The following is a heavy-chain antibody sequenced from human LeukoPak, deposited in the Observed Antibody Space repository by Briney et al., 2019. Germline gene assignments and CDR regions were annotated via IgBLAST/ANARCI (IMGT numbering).Heavy chain of an antibody. CDR3: ARTWFYDSSGYYYAY. Sequence: SETLSLTCAVYGGSFSGYYWSWIRQPPGKGLEWLGEINHSGSTNYNPSLKSRVTISVDTSKNQFSLKLSSVTAADTAVYYCARTWFYDSSGYYYAYWGQGTLVTVSS. CDR1: GGSFSGYY. V-gene: IGHV4-34*01. D-gene: IGHD3-22*01. CDR2: INHSGST. J-gene: IGHJ4*02.